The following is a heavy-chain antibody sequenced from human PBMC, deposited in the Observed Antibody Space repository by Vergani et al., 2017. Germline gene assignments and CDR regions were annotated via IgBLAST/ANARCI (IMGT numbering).Heavy chain of an antibody. D-gene: IGHD3-10*01. Sequence: QMQLQELGPGLVKASETLSLTCTVSGDPIISRRYYWGWIRQPPGKGLERMGSIYKRGNGDSSSSLKSRVTISADTSKNQFSLRLTSVTAADTAVYYCAGGNYYSGNTSLFRGRYVDVWDRSTLVTVPA. J-gene: IGHJ2*01. CDR3: AGGNYYSGNTSLFRGRYVDV. CDR1: GDPIISRRYY. V-gene: IGHV4-39*01. CDR2: IYKRGNG.